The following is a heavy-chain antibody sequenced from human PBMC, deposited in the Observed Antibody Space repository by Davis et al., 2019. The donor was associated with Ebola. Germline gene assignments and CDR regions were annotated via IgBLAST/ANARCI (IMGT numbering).Heavy chain of an antibody. D-gene: IGHD1-26*01. J-gene: IGHJ3*02. V-gene: IGHV3-74*01. CDR1: GFTFSSHW. CDR2: INGDGGSI. CDR3: AKDTSNIWFDI. Sequence: HTGGSLRLSCAASGFTFSSHWMLWVRQAPGMGLVWVSRINGDGGSITYADSVKGRFTISRDNAKNTLYLQMNSLRVEDTAIYYCAKDTSNIWFDIWGQGTMVTVSS.